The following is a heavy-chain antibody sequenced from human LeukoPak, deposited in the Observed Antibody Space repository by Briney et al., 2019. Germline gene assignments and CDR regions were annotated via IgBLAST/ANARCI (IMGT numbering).Heavy chain of an antibody. D-gene: IGHD7-27*01. J-gene: IGHJ3*02. V-gene: IGHV1-69*02. Sequence: SVKVSCKASGGTFSSYTISWVRQAPRQGLEWMGRIIPILGIANYAQKFQGRVTITADKSTSTAYMELSSLRSEDTAVYYCARSLGSDDAFDIWGQGTMVTVSS. CDR3: ARSLGSDDAFDI. CDR2: IIPILGIA. CDR1: GGTFSSYT.